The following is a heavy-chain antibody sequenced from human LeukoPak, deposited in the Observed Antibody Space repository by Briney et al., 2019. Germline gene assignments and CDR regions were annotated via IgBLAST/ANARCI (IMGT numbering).Heavy chain of an antibody. CDR1: GDSISSSRSY. J-gene: IGHJ3*02. CDR3: ARGVHYVWGSYRTIDAFDI. D-gene: IGHD3-16*02. V-gene: IGHV4-39*07. CDR2: IYHSGST. Sequence: SETLSLTCTVSGDSISSSRSYWGWIRQPPGKGLEWIGSIYHSGSTYYNPSLKSRVTISVDTSKNQFSLKLSSVTAADTAVYYCARGVHYVWGSYRTIDAFDIWGQGTMVTVSS.